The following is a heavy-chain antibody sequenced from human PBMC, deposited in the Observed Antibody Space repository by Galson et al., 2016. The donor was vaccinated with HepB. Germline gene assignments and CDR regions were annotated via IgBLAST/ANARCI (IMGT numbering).Heavy chain of an antibody. J-gene: IGHJ4*02. CDR3: ARCVDTSMAPFDY. Sequence: SLRLSCAASGFTFRTHAVHWVRQAPGKRLEWVGDSKYYPDSVKGRFTISRDNSKNTLYLQMNSLRPEDTAVYYCARCVDTSMAPFDYWGQGTLLTVSS. V-gene: IGHV3-30*04. CDR1: GFTFRTHA. D-gene: IGHD5-18*01. CDR2: SK.